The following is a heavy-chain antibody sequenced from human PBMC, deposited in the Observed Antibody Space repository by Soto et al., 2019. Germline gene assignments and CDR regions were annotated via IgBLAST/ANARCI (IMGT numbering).Heavy chain of an antibody. J-gene: IGHJ6*02. V-gene: IGHV3-23*01. CDR1: GFSFSRYA. Sequence: QLLESGGGLVQPGGSLRLSCAVSGFSFSRYAMSWVRQAPGQGLEWVSAISGSGGSTYYADSVTGRFTISRDNSKNTLFLQMNSLRAEDTAVYYCAKDPGIAAAGRYYYYGMDVWGQGTTVTVSS. D-gene: IGHD6-13*01. CDR3: AKDPGIAAAGRYYYYGMDV. CDR2: ISGSGGST.